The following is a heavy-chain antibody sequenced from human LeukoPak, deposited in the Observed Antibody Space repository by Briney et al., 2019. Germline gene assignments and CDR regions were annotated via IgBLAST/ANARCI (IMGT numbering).Heavy chain of an antibody. J-gene: IGHJ4*02. CDR2: IIPILGIA. D-gene: IGHD3-22*01. CDR3: ASPTYYYDSSGYYYVY. Sequence: ASVKVSCKASGGTFSSYAISWVRQAPGQGLEWMGRIIPILGIANYAQKFQGRVTITADKSTSTAYMELSSLRSEDTAAYYCASPTYYYDSSGYYYVYWGQGTLVTVSS. V-gene: IGHV1-69*04. CDR1: GGTFSSYA.